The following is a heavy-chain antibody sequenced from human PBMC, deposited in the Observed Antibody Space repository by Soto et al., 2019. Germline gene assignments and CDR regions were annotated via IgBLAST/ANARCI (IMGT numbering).Heavy chain of an antibody. CDR1: GDTFNTYT. CDR2: IIPILAVT. D-gene: IGHD2-8*02. J-gene: IGHJ4*02. CDR3: AARYCSAATCFTPGAY. V-gene: IGHV1-69*02. Sequence: QVQLVQSGAEVKKPGSSVKVSCKVSGDTFNTYTISWVRQAPGQGLEWMGRIIPILAVTTYSRKCQGRLSITADESTSPAYMEVSSLRSEDTAIYYCAARYCSAATCFTPGAYWGKGTLVAVSS.